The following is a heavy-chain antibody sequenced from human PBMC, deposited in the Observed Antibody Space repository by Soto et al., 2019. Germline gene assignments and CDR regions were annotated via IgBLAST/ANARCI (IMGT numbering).Heavy chain of an antibody. D-gene: IGHD3-3*01. Sequence: QVQLVQSGAEVKKPGASVKVSCKASGYTFTSYGISWVRQAPGQGLEWMGGISAYNGNTNYAQKLQGRVTMTTDTSTSTAYMELRSLRSDDTAVYYCARDYDFWSGWVLYYYYGMDVWGQGTTVTVSS. CDR1: GYTFTSYG. CDR2: ISAYNGNT. V-gene: IGHV1-18*01. CDR3: ARDYDFWSGWVLYYYYGMDV. J-gene: IGHJ6*02.